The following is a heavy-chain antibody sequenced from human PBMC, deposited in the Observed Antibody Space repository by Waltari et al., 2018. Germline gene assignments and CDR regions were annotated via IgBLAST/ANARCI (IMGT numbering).Heavy chain of an antibody. CDR1: GFCFTNYG. CDR3: ARDQYGESFYYAMNV. CDR2: IWYDGSKR. J-gene: IGHJ6*02. D-gene: IGHD1-26*01. V-gene: IGHV3-33*01. Sequence: QEKLVESGGGVVQSGRSLRLSCAASGFCFTNYGMRGVREAPGKGLEWVSVIWYDGSKRYYADSVKGRFDISRDNSKNTLYLQMDSLRAEDTAVYFCARDQYGESFYYAMNVWGQGTAVTVSS.